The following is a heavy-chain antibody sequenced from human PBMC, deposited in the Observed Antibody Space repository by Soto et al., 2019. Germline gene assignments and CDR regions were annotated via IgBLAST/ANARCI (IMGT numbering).Heavy chain of an antibody. CDR3: AREWRTPDAPLEYYYYYYGMDV. J-gene: IGHJ6*02. CDR2: IIPIFGTA. V-gene: IGHV1-69*13. Sequence: SVKVSCKASGGTFSSYAISWVRQAPGQGLEWMGGIIPIFGTANYAQKFQGRVTITADESTSTAYMELSSLRSEDTAVHYCAREWRTPDAPLEYYYYYYGMDVWGQGTTVTVSS. D-gene: IGHD1-1*01. CDR1: GGTFSSYA.